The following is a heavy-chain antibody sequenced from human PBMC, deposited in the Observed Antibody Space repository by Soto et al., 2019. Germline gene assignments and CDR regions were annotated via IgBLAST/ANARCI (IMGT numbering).Heavy chain of an antibody. D-gene: IGHD1-1*01. CDR2: IYYSGST. J-gene: IGHJ4*02. Sequence: SETLSLTCTVSGGSISSYYWSWIRQPPGKGLEWIGYIYYSGSTNYNPSLKSRVTISVDTSKNQFSLKMSSVTAADTAVYYCARLATRNYFDYWGQGTLVTVS. V-gene: IGHV4-59*01. CDR3: ARLATRNYFDY. CDR1: GGSISSYY.